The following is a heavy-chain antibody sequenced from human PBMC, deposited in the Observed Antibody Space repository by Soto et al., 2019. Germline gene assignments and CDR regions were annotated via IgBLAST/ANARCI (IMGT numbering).Heavy chain of an antibody. V-gene: IGHV3-64*01. CDR3: ATISVPDDYYDRSGSNGLDAFDI. CDR2: ISSNGGST. J-gene: IGHJ3*02. D-gene: IGHD3-22*01. Sequence: PGGSLRLSCAASGFTFSSYAMHWVRQAPGKGLEYVSAISSNGGSTYYASSVKGRFTISRDNSKNTLYLQMGSLRAEDMAVYYCATISVPDDYYDRSGSNGLDAFDIWGQGTMVTVSS. CDR1: GFTFSSYA.